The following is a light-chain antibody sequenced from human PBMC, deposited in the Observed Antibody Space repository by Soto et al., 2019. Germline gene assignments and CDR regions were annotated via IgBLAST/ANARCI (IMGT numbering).Light chain of an antibody. J-gene: IGLJ2*01. V-gene: IGLV2-23*01. Sequence: QSVLTQPASVSGSPGQSITISCTGTTSDVGSYNLVSWDQQYPGKAPKLIIHEDSKRPSGVSNRFSGSKSGNTASLTISGLQAEDEADYYCSSSTNSVLFGGGTKLTVL. CDR3: SSSTNSVL. CDR1: TSDVGSYNL. CDR2: EDS.